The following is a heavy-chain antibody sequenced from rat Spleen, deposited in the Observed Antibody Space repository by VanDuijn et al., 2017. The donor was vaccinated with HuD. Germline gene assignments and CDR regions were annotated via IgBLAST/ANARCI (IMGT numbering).Heavy chain of an antibody. D-gene: IGHD1-1*01. V-gene: IGHV5-31*01. CDR3: ARVNYYSGDY. J-gene: IGHJ2*01. CDR1: GFNFNDYW. CDR2: ITNSGGST. Sequence: EVKLVESGGGLVQPGRSLKLACAASGFNFNDYWMGWVRQAPGKGLEWVASITNSGGSTYYPDSVKGRFTISRDNAKSTLYLQMNSLRSEDMATYYGARVNYYSGDYWGQVVTVTVSS.